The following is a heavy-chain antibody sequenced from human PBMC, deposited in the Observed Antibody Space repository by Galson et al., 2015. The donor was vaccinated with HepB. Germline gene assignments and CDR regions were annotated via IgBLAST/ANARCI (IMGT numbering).Heavy chain of an antibody. CDR3: ARTSITGTTNGLDV. D-gene: IGHD1-7*01. J-gene: IGHJ6*02. CDR1: GYTFTSYG. V-gene: IGHV1-18*04. CDR2: IDAYNGDT. Sequence: SVKVSCKASGYTFTSYGLSWVRQAPGQGLEWMGWIDAYNGDTKYAQKLQGRVTMTTDTSTSTAYMELRNLRSDDTAVYYCARTSITGTTNGLDVWGQGTTVTVSS.